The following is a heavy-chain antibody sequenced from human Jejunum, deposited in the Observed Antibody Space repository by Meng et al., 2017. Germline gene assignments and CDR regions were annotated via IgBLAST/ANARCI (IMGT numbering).Heavy chain of an antibody. CDR1: AGFLKGFD. CDR2: ISHSGSN. D-gene: IGHD1-14*01. Sequence: VQLHAWGAGRLRRGGTLSLTCAVSAGFLKGFDWNWIRQPPGKGLEWIGEISHSGSNNYNPSLVKRVSISVDGTQNQRSLKHTYVSGTDTAVYYYAGTLGADGNTGLAYWGQEALVTVSS. V-gene: IGHV4-34*01. J-gene: IGHJ4*02. CDR3: AGTLGADGNTGLAY.